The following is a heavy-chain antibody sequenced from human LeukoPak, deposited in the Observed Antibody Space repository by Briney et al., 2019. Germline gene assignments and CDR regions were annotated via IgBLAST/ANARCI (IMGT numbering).Heavy chain of an antibody. CDR3: ASLKYSSSSHPYYYYMDV. CDR1: GGTFSSYA. V-gene: IGHV1-69*05. J-gene: IGHJ6*03. D-gene: IGHD6-6*01. CDR2: IIPIFGTA. Sequence: SVKVSCEASGGTFSSYAISWVRQAPGQGLEWMGGIIPIFGTANYAQKFQGRVTITTDESTSTAYMELSSLRSEDTAVYYCASLKYSSSSHPYYYYMDVWGKGTTVTVCS.